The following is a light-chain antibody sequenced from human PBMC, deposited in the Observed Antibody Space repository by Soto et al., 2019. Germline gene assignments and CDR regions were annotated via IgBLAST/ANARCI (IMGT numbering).Light chain of an antibody. CDR2: GAS. J-gene: IGKJ2*01. CDR1: QSVNNNY. V-gene: IGKV3-20*01. Sequence: EIVLTQSPGTLSLSPGERATLSCRTSQSVNNNYLAWYQQKPGQTPRLLIYGASSRATGIPDRFSGSGSGTDFTLTISRLEPDDFAVYYCQQYSNSPHMYTFGQGTKLEIK. CDR3: QQYSNSPHMYT.